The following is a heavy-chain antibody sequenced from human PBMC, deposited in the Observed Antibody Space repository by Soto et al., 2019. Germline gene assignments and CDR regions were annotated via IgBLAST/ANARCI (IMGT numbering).Heavy chain of an antibody. D-gene: IGHD2-2*01. CDR3: ASFIGGSTPAPLRWYHQEKAYGMDF. J-gene: IGHJ6*02. V-gene: IGHV1-69*13. CDR2: IIPIFGTA. Sequence: SVEVSCKASGGTFSSYAISWVRQSPGQGVEWMGGIIPIFGTANYAQKFQGRVTITADESTSTAYMELSSLRSEDTAVYYCASFIGGSTPAPLRWYHQEKAYGMDFWGQGTTGTVSS. CDR1: GGTFSSYA.